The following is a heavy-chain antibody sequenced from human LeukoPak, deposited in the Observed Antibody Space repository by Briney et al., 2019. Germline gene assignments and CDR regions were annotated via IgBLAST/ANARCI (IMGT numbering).Heavy chain of an antibody. Sequence: ASVKASCKASGYTFTGYFMHWVRQAPGQGLEWMGWINPNSGGTNYAQKFQGRVTMTRDTSISTAYMELSRLRSDDTAVYYCARAFYYGSGSHSIDYWGQGTLVTVSS. CDR3: ARAFYYGSGSHSIDY. J-gene: IGHJ4*02. D-gene: IGHD3-10*01. CDR2: INPNSGGT. V-gene: IGHV1-2*02. CDR1: GYTFTGYF.